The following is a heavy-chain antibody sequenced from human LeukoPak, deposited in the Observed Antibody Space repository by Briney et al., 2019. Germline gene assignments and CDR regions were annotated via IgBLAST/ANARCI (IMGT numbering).Heavy chain of an antibody. J-gene: IGHJ5*02. Sequence: PVEVSCKASGGTFSSYAISCVRQAPGHGVECMGGVIPLFGTAHYAQKFQGRVTITPHTSTSTAHMERRSPRSEGTAVYYYARDWAGRLYGSGSHPGRGQYNWSDACGQGNLVSVSS. CDR2: VIPLFGTA. CDR1: GGTFSSYA. D-gene: IGHD3-10*01. V-gene: IGHV1-69*06. CDR3: ARDWAGRLYGSGSHPGRGQYNWSDA.